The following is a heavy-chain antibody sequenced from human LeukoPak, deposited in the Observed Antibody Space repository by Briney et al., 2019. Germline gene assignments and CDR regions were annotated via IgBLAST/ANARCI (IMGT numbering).Heavy chain of an antibody. CDR1: GGSISIYY. Sequence: KPSETLSLTCTVSGGSISIYYWSWIRQPPGKGLEWIGYISHSGSTNYNPSLESRVTISLDTSKNQFSLKLSSVTAADTAVYYCARRGLGDWLFFDYWGQGTLVTVSS. CDR2: ISHSGST. J-gene: IGHJ4*02. V-gene: IGHV4-59*12. CDR3: ARRGLGDWLFFDY. D-gene: IGHD3-9*01.